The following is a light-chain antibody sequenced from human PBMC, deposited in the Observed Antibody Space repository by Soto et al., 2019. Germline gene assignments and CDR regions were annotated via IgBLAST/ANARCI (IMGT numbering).Light chain of an antibody. CDR2: DVT. Sequence: QSVLTQPPSASGSPGQSVTISCTGTSSDVGGYNYVSWYQQHPGKAPKLIIFDVTKRPSGVPDRFSASKSGNTASLTVSGLQAEDEADYYCSSSGGTTNSRYVFGTGTQLTVL. CDR3: SSSGGTTNSRYV. J-gene: IGLJ1*01. V-gene: IGLV2-8*01. CDR1: SSDVGGYNY.